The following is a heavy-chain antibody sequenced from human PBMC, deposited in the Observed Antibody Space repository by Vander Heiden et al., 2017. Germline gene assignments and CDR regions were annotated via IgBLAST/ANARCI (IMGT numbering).Heavy chain of an antibody. J-gene: IGHJ6*02. D-gene: IGHD2-2*02. V-gene: IGHV5-51*01. CDR2: IYPGDADT. CDR3: ARHRYCSSTSCYKGDYYYGMDV. Sequence: EVQLVQSGAEVKKPGESLKISCKGSGYSFTSYWTGWVRQMPGKGLEWMGIIYPGDADTRYSPSFQGQVTISADKSISTAYLQWSSLKASDTAMYYCARHRYCSSTSCYKGDYYYGMDVWGQGTTVTVSS. CDR1: GYSFTSYW.